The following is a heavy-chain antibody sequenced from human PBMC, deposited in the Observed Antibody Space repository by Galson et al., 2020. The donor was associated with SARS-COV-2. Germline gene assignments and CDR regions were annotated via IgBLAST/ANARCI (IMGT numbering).Heavy chain of an antibody. CDR3: AKVAMTTGTPDY. J-gene: IGHJ4*02. D-gene: IGHD4-17*01. V-gene: IGHV3-23*01. CDR1: GFTFSSYA. Sequence: GESLKISCAASGFTFSSYAMSWVRQAPGKGLEWVSAISGSGGSTYYADSVKGRFTISRDNSKNTLYLQMNSLRAEDTAVYYCAKVAMTTGTPDYWGQGTLVTVSS. CDR2: ISGSGGST.